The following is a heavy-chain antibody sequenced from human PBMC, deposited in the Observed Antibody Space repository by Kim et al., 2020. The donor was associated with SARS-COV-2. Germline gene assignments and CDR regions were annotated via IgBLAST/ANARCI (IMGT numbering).Heavy chain of an antibody. CDR2: IIPIFGTA. V-gene: IGHV1-69*13. J-gene: IGHJ4*02. CDR1: GGTFSSYA. CDR3: ARDSSNSYCSGGSCYRRFDY. D-gene: IGHD2-15*01. Sequence: SVKVSCKASGGTFSSYAISWVRQAPGQGLEWMGGIIPIFGTANYAQKFQGRVTITADESTSTAYMELSSLRSEDTAVYYCARDSSNSYCSGGSCYRRFDYWGQGTLVTVSS.